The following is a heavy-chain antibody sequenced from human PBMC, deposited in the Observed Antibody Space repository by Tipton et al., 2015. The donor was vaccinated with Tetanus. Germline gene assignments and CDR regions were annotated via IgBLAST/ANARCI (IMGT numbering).Heavy chain of an antibody. CDR2: INPNNGRT. J-gene: IGHJ4*02. V-gene: IGHV1-2*02. CDR3: ARDAGPAGGGSFDY. CDR1: GYTFTGYY. D-gene: IGHD3-16*01. Sequence: QLVQSGPEVKKPGASVKVSCKASGYTFTGYYVHWVRQAPGQGLEWMGWINPNNGRTYVAQKFQARVTLTTMTSISTAYMDLSRLRSDDTAVYYCARDAGPAGGGSFDYWGQGTLVTVAS.